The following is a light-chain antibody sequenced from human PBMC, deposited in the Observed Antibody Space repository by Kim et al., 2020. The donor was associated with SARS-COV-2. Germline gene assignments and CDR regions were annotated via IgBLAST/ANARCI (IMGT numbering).Light chain of an antibody. CDR1: KLDNRF. Sequence: SYELTQPPSVSVSPGQTASITCSGLKLDNRFVCWYQLKPGQSPVLVIYQDYKRPSGIPARFSGSNSGNTATLTISGTQALDEADYYCQAWDSSTWVFGGGTQLTVL. CDR2: QDY. J-gene: IGLJ3*02. V-gene: IGLV3-1*01. CDR3: QAWDSSTWV.